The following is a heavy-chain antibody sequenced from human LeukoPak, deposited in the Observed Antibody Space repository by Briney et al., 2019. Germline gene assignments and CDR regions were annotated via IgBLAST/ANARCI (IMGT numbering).Heavy chain of an antibody. CDR2: ISYDGSNK. CDR1: GFTFSIYA. J-gene: IGHJ4*02. D-gene: IGHD3-22*01. V-gene: IGHV3-30-3*01. Sequence: GGSLRLSCAASGFTFSIYAMHWVRQAPGKGLEWVAVISYDGSNKYYADSVKGRFTISRDNAKNSLYLQMNSLRAEDTAVYYCARDWSTDYYDSSGLDYWGQGTLVTVSS. CDR3: ARDWSTDYYDSSGLDY.